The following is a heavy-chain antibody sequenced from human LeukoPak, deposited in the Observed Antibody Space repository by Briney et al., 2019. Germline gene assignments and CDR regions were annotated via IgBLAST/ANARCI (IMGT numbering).Heavy chain of an antibody. D-gene: IGHD3/OR15-3a*01. Sequence: SETLSLTCTVSGVSISSSYSYWGWIRQPPGMGLEWIGSIYYTGNTYYNASLKSQGSISIDTSKNQFSLKLTSVTAADTAVYYCAGQTGSGLFILPGGQGTLVTVSS. CDR1: GVSISSSYSY. J-gene: IGHJ4*02. CDR3: AGQTGSGLFILP. CDR2: IYYTGNT. V-gene: IGHV4-39*01.